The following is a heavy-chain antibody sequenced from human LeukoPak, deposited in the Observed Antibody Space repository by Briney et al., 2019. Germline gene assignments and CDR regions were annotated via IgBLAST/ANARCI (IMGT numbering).Heavy chain of an antibody. Sequence: PSETLSLTCTVSGDSISTYYWSWIQQPAGKGLEWIGRIFTSGSTNYNPSLKSRVTMSLDTSKNQFSLKLSSVTAADTAVYYCARKALPGNWFDPWGQGALVTVSS. CDR2: IFTSGST. CDR3: ARKALPGNWFDP. CDR1: GDSISTYY. V-gene: IGHV4-4*07. J-gene: IGHJ5*02.